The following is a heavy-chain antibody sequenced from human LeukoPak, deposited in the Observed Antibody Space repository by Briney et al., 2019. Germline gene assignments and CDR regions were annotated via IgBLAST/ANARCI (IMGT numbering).Heavy chain of an antibody. D-gene: IGHD3-22*01. CDR1: GFTFSSYS. CDR3: ARVWLWDDSSGFVLRPPDY. J-gene: IGHJ4*02. CDR2: ISSSSSYI. Sequence: PGGSLRLSCAASGFTFSSYSMNWVRQAPGKGLEWVSSISSSSSYIYYADSVKGRSTISRDNAKNSLYLQMNSLRAEDTAVYYCARVWLWDDSSGFVLRPPDYWGQGTLVTVSS. V-gene: IGHV3-21*01.